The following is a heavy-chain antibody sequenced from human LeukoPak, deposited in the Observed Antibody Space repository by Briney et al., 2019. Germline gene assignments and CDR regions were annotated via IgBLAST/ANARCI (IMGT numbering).Heavy chain of an antibody. D-gene: IGHD6-6*01. CDR3: AKDPFRARISTPDY. CDR1: GFTFSNAW. V-gene: IGHV3-23*01. CDR2: ISGSGTNT. Sequence: GGSLRLSCAASGFTFSNAWMSWVRQAPGKGLEWVSAISGSGTNTYSADSVKGRFTISRDNSNNTLFLQMDSLRADDTAVYYCAKDPFRARISTPDYWGQGTLVTVSS. J-gene: IGHJ4*02.